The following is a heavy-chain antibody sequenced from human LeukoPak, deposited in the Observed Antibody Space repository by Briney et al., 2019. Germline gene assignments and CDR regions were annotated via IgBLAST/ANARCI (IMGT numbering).Heavy chain of an antibody. Sequence: PGGSLRLSCAASGFTFSSYAMSWVRQAPGKGLEWVSAISASGGSTYYADSVKGRFTISRDNAKNSLYLQMNSLRAEDTAVYYCAREYKGYFDYWGQGTLVTVSS. J-gene: IGHJ4*02. CDR3: AREYKGYFDY. CDR1: GFTFSSYA. D-gene: IGHD1-1*01. V-gene: IGHV3-23*01. CDR2: ISASGGST.